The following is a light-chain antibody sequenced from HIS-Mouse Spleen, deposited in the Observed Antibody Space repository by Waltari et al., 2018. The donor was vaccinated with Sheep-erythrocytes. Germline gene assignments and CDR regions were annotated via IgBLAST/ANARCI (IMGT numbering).Light chain of an antibody. CDR3: SSYAGSNNWV. V-gene: IGLV2-8*01. CDR2: EVS. CDR1: SSDVGGYNY. Sequence: QSALTQPPSASGSPGQSVTISCTGPSSDVGGYNYVSWYQQHPGKAPKLMIYEVSKRPSGVPDRFYGPKSGNTASLTVSGLQAEDEADYYCSSYAGSNNWVFGGGTKLTVL. J-gene: IGLJ3*02.